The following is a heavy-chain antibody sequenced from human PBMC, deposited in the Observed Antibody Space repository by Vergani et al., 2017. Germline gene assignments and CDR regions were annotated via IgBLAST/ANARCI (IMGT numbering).Heavy chain of an antibody. J-gene: IGHJ4*02. D-gene: IGHD2-15*01. CDR2: MDYSGST. CDR3: ASKRGACRAAYCHSYDF. V-gene: IGHV4-39*01. Sequence: QVQLQESGPGLVKPSETLSLTCTVSGDSVISTDYHWGWIRQPPGKGLEWIGSMDYSGSTSYNPSLESRISISFETSMNQFSLRLTSVTAADTAVYYCASKRGACRAAYCHSYDFWGPGTLVGVSS. CDR1: GDSVISTDYH.